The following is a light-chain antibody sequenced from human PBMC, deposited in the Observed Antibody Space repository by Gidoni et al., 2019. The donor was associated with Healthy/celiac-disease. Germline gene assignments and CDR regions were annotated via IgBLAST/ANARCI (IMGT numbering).Light chain of an antibody. CDR2: DAS. J-gene: IGKJ3*01. CDR3: QQYYNPPPIT. V-gene: IGKV1-33*01. Sequence: SQMTQSPSSLSASVGDRVTITCQASQDISNNLNWYQQKPGKAPKLLIYDASNLETGVPSRFSGSGSGTDFTFTISSLQPEDIATYYCQQYYNPPPITFGPGTKVDIK. CDR1: QDISNN.